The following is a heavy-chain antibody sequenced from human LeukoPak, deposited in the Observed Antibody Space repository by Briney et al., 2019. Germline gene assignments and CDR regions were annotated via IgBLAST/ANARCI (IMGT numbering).Heavy chain of an antibody. Sequence: GGSLRLSCAASGFTFGNYVMHWVRQAPGKGLEYVSAISTNGVDTYYANSVKGRFTISRDNSKNILYLQMGSLRAEDQAVYYCARELGSSGVFGFFDYWGQGALVTVSP. V-gene: IGHV3-64*01. CDR2: ISTNGVDT. CDR3: ARELGSSGVFGFFDY. D-gene: IGHD2-15*01. CDR1: GFTFGNYV. J-gene: IGHJ4*02.